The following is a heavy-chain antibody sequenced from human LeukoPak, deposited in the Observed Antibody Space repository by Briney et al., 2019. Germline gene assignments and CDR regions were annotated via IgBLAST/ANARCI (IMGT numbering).Heavy chain of an antibody. V-gene: IGHV2-5*01. D-gene: IGHD2-15*01. CDR1: GFSFSSGGVG. CDR3: AHRHRRVASDI. CDR2: IYENDEK. Sequence: SGPTLVNPTQTLTLTCTFSGFSFSSGGVGVGWIRQPPGGALEWLGVIYENDEKLYISSLQHSLSITKDPSKHQVVLTMANMDPVDTATYYCAHRHRRVASDIWGQGTMVTVSS. J-gene: IGHJ3*02.